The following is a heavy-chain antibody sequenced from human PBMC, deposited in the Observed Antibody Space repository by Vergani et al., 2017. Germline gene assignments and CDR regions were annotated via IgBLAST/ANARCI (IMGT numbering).Heavy chain of an antibody. Sequence: QLQLQESDPGLVTPSETLSLTCTVSGGSIRSTFYYWGWIRQPPGKGLEWIGTIYYSGSTYYNPSLKSRVTISVDTSKNQFSLKLHSVTAADTAVYYCARHKEQLVPGNYYYYYYMDVWGKGTTVTVS. J-gene: IGHJ6*03. CDR2: IYYSGST. CDR1: GGSIRSTFYY. CDR3: ARHKEQLVPGNYYYYYYMDV. D-gene: IGHD6-13*01. V-gene: IGHV4-39*01.